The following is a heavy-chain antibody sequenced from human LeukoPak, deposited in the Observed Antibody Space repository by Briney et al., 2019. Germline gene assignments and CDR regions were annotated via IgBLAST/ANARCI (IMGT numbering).Heavy chain of an antibody. Sequence: HPGGSLRLSCAASGFTFSSYWMSWVRQAPGKGLEWVANIKQDGSEKYYVDSVKGRFTISRDNAKNSLYLQMNSLRAEDTAMYYCARDRPPYYDILTGYWFDPWGQGTLVTVSS. J-gene: IGHJ5*02. CDR1: GFTFSSYW. V-gene: IGHV3-7*01. CDR3: ARDRPPYYDILTGYWFDP. CDR2: IKQDGSEK. D-gene: IGHD3-9*01.